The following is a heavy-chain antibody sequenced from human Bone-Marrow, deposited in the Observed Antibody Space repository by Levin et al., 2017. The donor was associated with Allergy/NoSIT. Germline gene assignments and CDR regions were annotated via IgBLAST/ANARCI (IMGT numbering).Heavy chain of an antibody. CDR2: TSHDEGNK. D-gene: IGHD6-19*01. CDR3: ATAPDVAVAANKWYFAY. J-gene: IGHJ4*02. CDR1: GFTFSGQA. Sequence: GESLKISCVASGFTFSGQAMHWVRQAPGKGLEWVAATSHDEGNKYYADSVKGRFTISRDNSKNTLFLQMTSLRAEDTAVYCCATAPDVAVAANKWYFAYWGQGTLVTVSS. V-gene: IGHV3-30-3*01.